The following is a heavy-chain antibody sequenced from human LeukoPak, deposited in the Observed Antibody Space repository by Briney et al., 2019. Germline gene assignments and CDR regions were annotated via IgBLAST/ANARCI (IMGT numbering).Heavy chain of an antibody. CDR3: ARSRATYAFDL. D-gene: IGHD5-12*01. Sequence: GGSLRLSCTASGFTFSGYSMDWVRQAPGKGLEWVSYISSTGSTIYYADSVKGQFTISRDNAMNSLYLQMNSLRAEDTAVYYCARSRATYAFDLWGQGTGVTVSS. CDR2: ISSTGSTI. CDR1: GFTFSGYS. J-gene: IGHJ3*01. V-gene: IGHV3-48*01.